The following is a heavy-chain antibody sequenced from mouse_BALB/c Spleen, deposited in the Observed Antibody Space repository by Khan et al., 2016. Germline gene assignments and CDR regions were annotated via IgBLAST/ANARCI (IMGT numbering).Heavy chain of an antibody. CDR2: ISSGGGYT. CDR1: GFTFSNYA. V-gene: IGHV5-6*01. CDR3: ADQVDGSSSDYAMDY. D-gene: IGHD1-1*01. Sequence: EVELVESGGDLVKPGGSLNLTCAASGFTFSNYAMSWVRQTPDKRLEWGATISSGGGYTYYPESVKGRITISRDKAKNTLFLQMSSLQSGVTFIYYCADQVDGSSSDYAMDYWGQGTSVTVSS. J-gene: IGHJ4*01.